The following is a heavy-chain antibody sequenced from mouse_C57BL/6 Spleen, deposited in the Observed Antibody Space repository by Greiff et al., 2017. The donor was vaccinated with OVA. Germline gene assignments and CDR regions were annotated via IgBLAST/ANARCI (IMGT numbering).Heavy chain of an antibody. Sequence: EVQLQQSGPELVKPGASVKMSCKASGYTFTDYNMHWVKQSHGKSLEWIGYINPNNGGTSYNQKFKGKATLTVNKSSSTAYMELRSLTSEDSAVYYWARGGYDYDSAWLAYWGQGTLVTVSA. CDR2: INPNNGGT. D-gene: IGHD2-4*01. V-gene: IGHV1-22*01. CDR1: GYTFTDYN. J-gene: IGHJ3*01. CDR3: ARGGYDYDSAWLAY.